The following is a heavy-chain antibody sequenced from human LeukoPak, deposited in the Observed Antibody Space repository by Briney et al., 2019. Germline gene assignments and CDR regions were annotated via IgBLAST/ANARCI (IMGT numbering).Heavy chain of an antibody. CDR1: GGSIRSYY. CDR3: ARHSTDAFDI. Sequence: PSETLSLTCSVSGGSIRSYYWNWIRQPPGKGLEWIGYIYYSGSTNYNPSLKSRVTISVDTSKNQFSLKLSSVTAADTAVYYCARHSTDAFDIWGRGTMVTVSS. CDR2: IYYSGST. V-gene: IGHV4-59*08. D-gene: IGHD2-2*01. J-gene: IGHJ3*02.